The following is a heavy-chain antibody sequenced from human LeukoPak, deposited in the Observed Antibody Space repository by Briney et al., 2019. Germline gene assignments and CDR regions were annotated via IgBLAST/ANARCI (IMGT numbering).Heavy chain of an antibody. CDR2: INHSGST. CDR1: GGSFSGYY. D-gene: IGHD2-8*01. CDR3: ARGPEGYCTNGVCYREPRGPGFDY. V-gene: IGHV4-34*01. J-gene: IGHJ4*02. Sequence: SETLSLTCAVYGGSFSGYYWSWIRQPPGKGLEWIGEINHSGSTNYNPSLKSRVTISVDTSKNQFSLKLSSVTAADTAVYYCARGPEGYCTNGVCYREPRGPGFDYWGQGTLVTVSS.